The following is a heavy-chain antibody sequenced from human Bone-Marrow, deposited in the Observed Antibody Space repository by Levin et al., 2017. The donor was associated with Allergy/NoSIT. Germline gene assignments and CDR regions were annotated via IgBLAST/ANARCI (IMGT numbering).Heavy chain of an antibody. V-gene: IGHV3-23*01. D-gene: IGHD3-9*01. CDR1: GFTFNTYG. J-gene: IGHJ6*02. CDR2: ISGGGGTT. CDR3: ARYFQGSQYFGMDV. Sequence: QHGESLKISCKDSGFTFNTYGMSWVRQAPGKGLEWVSHISGGGGTTNYADSVKGRFTVSRDNSRNTLFLQMNTLRAEDTAVYYCARYFQGSQYFGMDVWGQGTTVTVSS.